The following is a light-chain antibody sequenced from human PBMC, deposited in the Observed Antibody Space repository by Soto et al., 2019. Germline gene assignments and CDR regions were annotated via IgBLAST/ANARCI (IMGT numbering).Light chain of an antibody. J-gene: IGLJ7*01. CDR2: TDD. Sequence: QLVLTQPPSASGTPGQGVVISCSGSHSNVGVNAISWYQHLPGMAPRLLLHTDDQRPSGIPDRFSGSHSGTSASLAISRLQSEDEGHYYCASWDDDLNGPIFGGGTQLTVL. V-gene: IGLV1-44*01. CDR1: HSNVGVNA. CDR3: ASWDDDLNGPI.